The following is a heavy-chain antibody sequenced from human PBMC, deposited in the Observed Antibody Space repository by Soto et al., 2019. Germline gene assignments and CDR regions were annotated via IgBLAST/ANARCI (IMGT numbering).Heavy chain of an antibody. CDR2: IIPIFGTA. D-gene: IGHD6-13*01. CDR3: ARQLAAAEMLYYYGMDV. V-gene: IGHV1-69*13. CDR1: GGTFGSYA. Sequence: SVKVSCKASGGTFGSYAISWVLQAPGQGLEWMGGIIPIFGTANYAQKFQGRVTITADESTSTAYMELSSLRSEDTAVYYCARQLAAAEMLYYYGMDVWGQGTTVTVSS. J-gene: IGHJ6*02.